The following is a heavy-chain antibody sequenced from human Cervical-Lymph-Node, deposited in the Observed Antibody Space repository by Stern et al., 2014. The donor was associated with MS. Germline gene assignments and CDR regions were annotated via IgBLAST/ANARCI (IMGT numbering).Heavy chain of an antibody. CDR1: GGSISTASYY. Sequence: QLQLQESGPGLVKPSETLSLTCSLSGGSISTASYYWGWIRQPPGKGLEWIGNIFYSGSTYYNPSLTSRVTISAETSKKQISLKLTSVTAADTAVYYCVRLERGGGSPTTSRSIDYWGQGTLVTVSS. J-gene: IGHJ4*02. CDR3: VRLERGGGSPTTSRSIDY. CDR2: IFYSGST. V-gene: IGHV4-39*01. D-gene: IGHD2-15*01.